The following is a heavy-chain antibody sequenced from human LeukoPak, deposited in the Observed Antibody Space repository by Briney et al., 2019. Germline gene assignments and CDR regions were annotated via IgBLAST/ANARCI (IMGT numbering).Heavy chain of an antibody. D-gene: IGHD2-2*01. CDR2: IYYSGST. CDR3: ARGPCSTSCYPNWFDP. V-gene: IGHV4-30-4*01. Sequence: SETLSLTCTVSGGSISSGDYYWSWIRQPPGKGLEWIGYIYYSGSTYYDPSLKSRVTISVDTSKNQFSLKLSSVTAADTAVYYCARGPCSTSCYPNWFDPWGQGTLVTVSS. J-gene: IGHJ5*02. CDR1: GGSISSGDYY.